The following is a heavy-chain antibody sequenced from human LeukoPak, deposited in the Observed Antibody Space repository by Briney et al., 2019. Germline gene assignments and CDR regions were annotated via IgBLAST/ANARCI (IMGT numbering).Heavy chain of an antibody. Sequence: PGGSLRLSCAASGFTFSSYAMHWVRQAPGKGLEWVAVISYDGSNKYYADSVKGRFTISRDNSKNTLYLQMNSLRAEDTAVYYCARQLRHYFDYWGQGTLVTVSS. CDR1: GFTFSSYA. CDR3: ARQLRHYFDY. CDR2: ISYDGSNK. D-gene: IGHD4-17*01. J-gene: IGHJ4*02. V-gene: IGHV3-30-3*01.